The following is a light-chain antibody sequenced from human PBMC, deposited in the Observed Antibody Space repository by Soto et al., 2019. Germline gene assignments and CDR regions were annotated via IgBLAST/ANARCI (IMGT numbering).Light chain of an antibody. J-gene: IGLJ1*01. CDR1: SSNIGAGYD. CDR2: GMN. Sequence: QSVLAQPPSVSGAPGQRVTISCTGSSSNIGAGYDVHWYQQLPGTAPRLLISGMNNRPSGVPDRFSGSKSGTSVSLAIIGLQAEDEADYYCQSFDRSLSGYVFGTGTKLTVL. CDR3: QSFDRSLSGYV. V-gene: IGLV1-40*01.